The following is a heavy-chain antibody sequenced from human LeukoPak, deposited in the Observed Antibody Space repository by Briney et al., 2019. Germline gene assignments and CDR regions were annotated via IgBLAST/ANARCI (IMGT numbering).Heavy chain of an antibody. V-gene: IGHV1-8*01. CDR1: GYTFTSYD. D-gene: IGHD5-12*01. CDR3: ARVLVATTRVRGYYYYYGMDV. Sequence: ASVKVSCKASGYTFTSYDINWVRQATGQGLEWMGWMNPNSGNTGYAQKFQGRVTMTRNTSISTAYMELSSLRSEDTAVYYCARVLVATTRVRGYYYYYGMDVWGQGTTVTVSS. J-gene: IGHJ6*02. CDR2: MNPNSGNT.